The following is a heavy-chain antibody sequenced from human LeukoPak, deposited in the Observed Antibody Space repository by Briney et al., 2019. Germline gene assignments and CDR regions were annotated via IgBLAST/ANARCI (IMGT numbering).Heavy chain of an antibody. J-gene: IGHJ5*02. CDR2: INPNSGGT. D-gene: IGHD6-13*01. Sequence: ASVKVSCKASGYTFTGYYMRWVRQAPGQGLEWTGWINPNSGGTNYAQKFQGRVTMTRDTSISTAYMELSRLRSDDTAVYYCARDEIAAAGTYADNWFDPWGQGTLVTVSS. V-gene: IGHV1-2*02. CDR1: GYTFTGYY. CDR3: ARDEIAAAGTYADNWFDP.